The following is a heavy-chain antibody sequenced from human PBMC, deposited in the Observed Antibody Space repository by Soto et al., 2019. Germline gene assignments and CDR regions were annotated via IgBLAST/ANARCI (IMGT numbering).Heavy chain of an antibody. CDR2: IWSDGTKK. CDR3: ARYGAENYVFDY. J-gene: IGHJ4*02. D-gene: IGHD3-10*01. Sequence: QVQLVESGGGVVQPGRSLRLSCAASGFTFSSSGMHWVRQAPGKGLEWVAVIWSDGTKKYYADSVKGRFTISRDNSKNTLYLQMNSLRAEDTAVYYCARYGAENYVFDYWGQGTLVTGSS. V-gene: IGHV3-33*01. CDR1: GFTFSSSG.